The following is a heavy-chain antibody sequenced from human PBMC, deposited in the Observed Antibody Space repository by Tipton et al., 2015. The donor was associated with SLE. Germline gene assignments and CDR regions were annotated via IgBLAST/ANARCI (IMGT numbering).Heavy chain of an antibody. D-gene: IGHD3-22*01. CDR3: ARDKRHYDSSGYYFDY. Sequence: SGFTFSTYGMHWVRQAPGKGLEWVAVIWYDGSNKYYADSVKGRFTISRDNSKNTLYLQMNSLRAEDTAVYYCARDKRHYDSSGYYFDYWGQGTLVTVSS. V-gene: IGHV3-33*01. CDR1: GFTFSTYG. CDR2: IWYDGSNK. J-gene: IGHJ4*02.